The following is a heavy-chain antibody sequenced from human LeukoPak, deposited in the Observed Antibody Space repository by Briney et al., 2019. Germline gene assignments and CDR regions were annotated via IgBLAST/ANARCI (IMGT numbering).Heavy chain of an antibody. CDR1: GYTFTSYA. J-gene: IGHJ3*02. CDR2: ISAYNGNT. Sequence: ASVKVSCKASGYTFTSYAINWVRQAPGQGLEWMGWISAYNGNTNYAQKLQGRVTMTTDTSTSTAYMELRSLRSDDTAVYYCELWFDAFDIWGQGTMVTVSS. D-gene: IGHD3-10*01. V-gene: IGHV1-18*01. CDR3: ELWFDAFDI.